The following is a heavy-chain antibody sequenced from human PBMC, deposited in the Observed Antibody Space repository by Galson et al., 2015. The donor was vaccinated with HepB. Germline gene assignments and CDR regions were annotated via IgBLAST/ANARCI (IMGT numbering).Heavy chain of an antibody. Sequence: SVKVSCKASGYTFTNYAMHWVRQAPGQRLEWMGWIDAGNGNTKYSQKFQGRVTITRDTSASTAYMELSSLRSEDTAVYYCARDHSGYDWGGWWDFWGQGTLVTVSS. V-gene: IGHV1-3*01. J-gene: IGHJ4*02. CDR3: ARDHSGYDWGGWWDF. D-gene: IGHD5-12*01. CDR2: IDAGNGNT. CDR1: GYTFTNYA.